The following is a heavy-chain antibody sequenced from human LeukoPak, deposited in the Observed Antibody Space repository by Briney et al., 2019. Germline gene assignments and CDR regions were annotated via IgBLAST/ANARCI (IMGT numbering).Heavy chain of an antibody. D-gene: IGHD3-22*01. CDR1: GFTFSSYA. CDR3: AKTMYYFDSSGYYYFQD. V-gene: IGHV3-23*01. Sequence: GGSLRLSCAASGFTFSSYAMSWVRQAPGKGLEWVSGIRDGGGSTYYADSVKGRFTISRDNSKNTLSLQMNGLRADDTAIYYCAKTMYYFDSSGYYYFQDWGQGTLVTVSS. CDR2: IRDGGGST. J-gene: IGHJ1*01.